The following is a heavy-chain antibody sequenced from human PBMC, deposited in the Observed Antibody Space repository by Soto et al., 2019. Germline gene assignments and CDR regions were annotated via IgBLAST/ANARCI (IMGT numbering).Heavy chain of an antibody. J-gene: IGHJ4*02. Sequence: GGSLRLSCAASGFTFSSYAMSWVRQAPGKGLEWVSAISGSGGSTYYADSVKGRSTISRDNSKNTLYLQMNSLRAEDTAVYYCAKPLRYFDWLHFDYWGQGTLVTVSS. D-gene: IGHD3-9*01. CDR1: GFTFSSYA. CDR2: ISGSGGST. V-gene: IGHV3-23*01. CDR3: AKPLRYFDWLHFDY.